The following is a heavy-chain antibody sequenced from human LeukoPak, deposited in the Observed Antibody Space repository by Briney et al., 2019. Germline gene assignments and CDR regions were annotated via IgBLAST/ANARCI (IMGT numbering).Heavy chain of an antibody. CDR3: ARSLLLWFGELSDAFDI. CDR1: GGSISSYY. Sequence: SETLSLTCTVSGGSISSYYWSWIRQPAGKRLEWIGRIYTSGSTNYNPSLKSRVTMSVDTSKNQFSLKLSSVTAADTAVYYCARSLLLWFGELSDAFDIWGQGTMVTVSS. J-gene: IGHJ3*02. V-gene: IGHV4-4*07. CDR2: IYTSGST. D-gene: IGHD3-10*01.